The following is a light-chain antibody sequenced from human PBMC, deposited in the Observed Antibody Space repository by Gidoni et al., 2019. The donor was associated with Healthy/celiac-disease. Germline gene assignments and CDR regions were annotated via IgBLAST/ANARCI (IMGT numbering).Light chain of an antibody. J-gene: IGKJ2*01. V-gene: IGKV3-11*01. CDR2: DAS. CDR1: QSVSSY. Sequence: EIVLTQSPATLSLSPGERATLPCRASQSVSSYLAWYQQKPGQAPRLLIYDASNRATGIPARFSGSESGTDFTLTISSLEPEDFAVYYCQQRNTFGQGTKLEIK. CDR3: QQRNT.